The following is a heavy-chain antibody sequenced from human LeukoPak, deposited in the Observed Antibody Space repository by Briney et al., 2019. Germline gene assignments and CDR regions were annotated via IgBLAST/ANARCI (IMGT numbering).Heavy chain of an antibody. D-gene: IGHD3-16*02. J-gene: IGHJ4*02. V-gene: IGHV4-38-2*01. CDR1: NYSISSGYY. Sequence: SETLSLTCALANYSISSGYYWGWIRQPPGKGVEWIGSIYHRGNTYYNPSLKSRVTISVDTSRNQSSLKLSSVTAADTAVYYCARIRMITFGGVIVRTYYFDYWGQGTLVIVSS. CDR2: IYHRGNT. CDR3: ARIRMITFGGVIVRTYYFDY.